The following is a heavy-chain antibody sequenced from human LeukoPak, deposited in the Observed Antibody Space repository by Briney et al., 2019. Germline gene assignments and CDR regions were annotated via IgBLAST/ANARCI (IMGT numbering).Heavy chain of an antibody. CDR1: GDSISTSSYY. Sequence: SETLSLTCTVSGDSISTSSYYWGWIRQPPGKGLEWIGSMYYSGSILYNPSLKSRVTISVDTSKNQFSLKLSSVTAADTAVYYCARTYHYDSSGPYYWGQGTLVTVSS. D-gene: IGHD3-22*01. CDR2: MYYSGSI. V-gene: IGHV4-39*07. J-gene: IGHJ4*02. CDR3: ARTYHYDSSGPYY.